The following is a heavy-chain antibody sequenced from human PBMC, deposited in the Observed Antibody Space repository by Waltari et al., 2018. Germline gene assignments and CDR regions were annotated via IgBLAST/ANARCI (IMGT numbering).Heavy chain of an antibody. CDR2: MNHGGST. CDR3: ARGRHSSSNICWYFDL. V-gene: IGHV4-34*01. Sequence: QVQLQQWGAGLLKPSETLSLTCAVSGGPFSGYFWSWIRQTPGKGLEWIGEMNHGGSTNYNPSLKSRVAISADTSKNQFSLKVTSVTAADTALYYCARGRHSSSNICWYFDLWGRGTLVTVSS. J-gene: IGHJ2*01. D-gene: IGHD6-13*01. CDR1: GGPFSGYF.